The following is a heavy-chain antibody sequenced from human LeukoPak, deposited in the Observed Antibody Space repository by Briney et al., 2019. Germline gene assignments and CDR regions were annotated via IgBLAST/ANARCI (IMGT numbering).Heavy chain of an antibody. Sequence: GGSLRLSCAASGFTFSSYAMSWVRQAPGKGLEWVSAISGSGASTYYADSVKGRFTISRDNSKNTLYLQMHSLIAADTAVYYCGSGPVGTTVPWGQGTLVTVSS. V-gene: IGHV3-23*01. CDR2: ISGSGAST. CDR1: GFTFSSYA. J-gene: IGHJ5*02. CDR3: GSGPVGTTVP. D-gene: IGHD1-1*01.